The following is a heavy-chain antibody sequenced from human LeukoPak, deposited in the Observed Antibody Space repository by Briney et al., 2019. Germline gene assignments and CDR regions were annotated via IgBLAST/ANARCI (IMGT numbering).Heavy chain of an antibody. J-gene: IGHJ4*02. CDR2: ISGNGAST. V-gene: IGHV3-23*01. D-gene: IGHD6-13*01. CDR3: VKSYKAPGGTAFDY. Sequence: GGSLRLSCAVSEFTFSNYGMAWVRQAPGKGLELVSAISGNGASTYYVDSVKGRFTISRDNSKNTLYLQMNSLRAEDTAVYYCVKSYKAPGGTAFDYWGQGALVTVSS. CDR1: EFTFSNYG.